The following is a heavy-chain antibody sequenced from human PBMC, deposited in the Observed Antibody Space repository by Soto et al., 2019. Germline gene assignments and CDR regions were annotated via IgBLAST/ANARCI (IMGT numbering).Heavy chain of an antibody. D-gene: IGHD2-15*01. J-gene: IGHJ6*02. CDR2: IYYSGST. CDR1: GGSISSSSYY. Sequence: SETLSLTCTVSGGSISSSSYYWGWIRQPPGKGLEWIGSIYYSGSTYYNPSLKSRVTISVDTSKNQFSLKLSSVTAADTAVYYCARHSVAEADIVVVVADGGMDVWGQGTTVTVSS. V-gene: IGHV4-39*01. CDR3: ARHSVAEADIVVVVADGGMDV.